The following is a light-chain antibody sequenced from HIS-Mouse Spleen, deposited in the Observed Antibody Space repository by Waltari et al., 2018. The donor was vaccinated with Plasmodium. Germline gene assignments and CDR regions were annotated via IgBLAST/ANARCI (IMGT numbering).Light chain of an antibody. J-gene: IGKJ2*01. CDR1: QSVSSSY. CDR3: QQYGSSPYT. V-gene: IGKV3-20*01. CDR2: GAS. Sequence: EIVLTQSPGTLSLSPGERATLSCRASQSVSSSYLAWYQQKPGQAPRFPIYGASSSATGIPDRFSGSGSGTDFTLTISRLEPEDFAVYYCQQYGSSPYTFGQGTKLEIK.